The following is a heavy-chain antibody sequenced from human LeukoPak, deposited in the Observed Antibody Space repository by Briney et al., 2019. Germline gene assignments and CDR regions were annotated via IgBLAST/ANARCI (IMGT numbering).Heavy chain of an antibody. CDR3: ARVNVAVVRGHNWFDP. Sequence: ASVKVSCKASGYTFTGYYIQWVRQAPGQGLEWMGWINPNNSGTNYARKFQGRVTLTRDTSVSTAYMELSRLTSDDTALYYCARVNVAVVRGHNWFDPWGQGTLVTVSS. J-gene: IGHJ5*02. V-gene: IGHV1-2*02. D-gene: IGHD2-15*01. CDR1: GYTFTGYY. CDR2: INPNNSGT.